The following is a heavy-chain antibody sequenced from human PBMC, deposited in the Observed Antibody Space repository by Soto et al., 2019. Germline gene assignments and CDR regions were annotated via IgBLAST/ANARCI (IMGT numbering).Heavy chain of an antibody. CDR3: ARHNDIVVVPDAPGYGMDV. V-gene: IGHV5-10-1*01. J-gene: IGHJ6*02. CDR1: GYSFTSYW. D-gene: IGHD2-2*01. CDR2: IDPSDSYT. Sequence: PGESLKISCKGSGYSFTSYWISWVRQMPGKGLEWMGRIDPSDSYTNYSPSFQGHVTISADKSISTAYLQWSSLKASDTAMYYCARHNDIVVVPDAPGYGMDVWGQGTTVTVSS.